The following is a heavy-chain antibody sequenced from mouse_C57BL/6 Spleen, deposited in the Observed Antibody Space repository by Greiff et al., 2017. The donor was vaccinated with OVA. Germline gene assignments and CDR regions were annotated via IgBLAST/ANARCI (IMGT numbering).Heavy chain of an antibody. CDR3: VITTVGYFDY. CDR2: IYPSDSET. Sequence: QVQLQQSGAELVRPGSSVKLSCKASGYTFTSYWMDWVKQRPGQGLEWIGNIYPSDSETHYNQKFKDKATLTVDKSSSTAYMQLSSLTSEDSAVYYCVITTVGYFDYWGQGTTLTVSS. J-gene: IGHJ2*01. CDR1: GYTFTSYW. V-gene: IGHV1-61*01. D-gene: IGHD1-1*01.